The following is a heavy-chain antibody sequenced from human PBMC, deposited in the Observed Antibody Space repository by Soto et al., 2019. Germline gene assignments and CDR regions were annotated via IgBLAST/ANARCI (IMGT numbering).Heavy chain of an antibody. CDR1: GYSFANYC. J-gene: IGHJ4*02. CDR2: ISGYNSNT. V-gene: IGHV1-18*01. D-gene: IGHD1-26*01. Sequence: GASVKVSCKASGYSFANYCITWVRQAPGQGLEWMGWISGYNSNTNYAQKFEGRVTMTKDTTKSTAYLEVRSLRFDDTAVYYCGRERQWEPVLYWGQGTPVTVSS. CDR3: GRERQWEPVLY.